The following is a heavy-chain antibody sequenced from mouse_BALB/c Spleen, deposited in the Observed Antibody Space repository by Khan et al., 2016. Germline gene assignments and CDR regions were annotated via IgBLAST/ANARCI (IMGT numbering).Heavy chain of an antibody. CDR3: ARDDQDYDAWFAS. CDR1: GFSLTSSG. V-gene: IGHV2-9*02. D-gene: IGHD2-4*01. Sequence: QVQLKESGPGLVAPSQSLSITCTVSGFSLTSSGVHWVRQPPGKGLDWLGVIWAGGSTDYNSALMSRLSITKDNSQNQVFLKMNSLQTDGTALYYCARDDQDYDAWFASWGQGTLVTVSA. CDR2: IWAGGST. J-gene: IGHJ3*01.